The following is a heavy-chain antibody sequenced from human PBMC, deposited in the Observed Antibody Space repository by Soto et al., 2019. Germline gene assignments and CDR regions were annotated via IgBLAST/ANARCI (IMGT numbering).Heavy chain of an antibody. CDR3: AKDLPPGPHDDGDYGAQAGDFEF. D-gene: IGHD4-17*01. CDR1: GFTFSSYA. Sequence: EVQLLESGGGLVQPGGSLRLSCAASGFTFSSYAMSWVRQAPGKGLEWVSAISGSGSSTYYADSVKGRFTISRDNSKNPRYLQMNSLRAEGTAVYYCAKDLPPGPHDDGDYGAQAGDFEFWGQGTMVTV. J-gene: IGHJ3*01. CDR2: ISGSGSST. V-gene: IGHV3-23*01.